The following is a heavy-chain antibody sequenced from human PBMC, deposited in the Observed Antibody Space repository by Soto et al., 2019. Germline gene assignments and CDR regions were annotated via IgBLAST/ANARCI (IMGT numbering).Heavy chain of an antibody. J-gene: IGHJ4*02. CDR3: ARDLVSQDGYNLREDS. Sequence: QVQLVESGGGVVQPGRSLRLSCGASGFTFSSYGMHWVRQAPGKGLEWVAVIWYDGSKKYYADSVKGRFTISRDNSTNTLYLRMNSLRAAATAVYYCARDLVSQDGYNLREDSWGQGTLVTVSS. V-gene: IGHV3-33*01. CDR2: IWYDGSKK. D-gene: IGHD5-12*01. CDR1: GFTFSSYG.